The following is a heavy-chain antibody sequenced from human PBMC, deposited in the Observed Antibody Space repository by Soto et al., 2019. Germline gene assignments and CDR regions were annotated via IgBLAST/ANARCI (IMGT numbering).Heavy chain of an antibody. D-gene: IGHD3-22*01. CDR1: GFTFSDHY. V-gene: IGHV3-72*01. J-gene: IGHJ4*02. CDR2: TRNKANSYTT. Sequence: PGGSLRLSCAASGFTFSDHYMDWVRQAPGKGLEWVGRTRNKANSYTTEYAASVKGRFTISRDDSKNSLYLQMNSLKTEDTAVYYCARGGYYYDSRGSYLFDYWGQGPLATVSS. CDR3: ARGGYYYDSRGSYLFDY.